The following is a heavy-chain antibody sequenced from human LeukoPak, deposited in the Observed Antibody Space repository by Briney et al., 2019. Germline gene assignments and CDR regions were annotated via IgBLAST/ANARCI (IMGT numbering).Heavy chain of an antibody. D-gene: IGHD3-16*01. V-gene: IGHV4-4*07. CDR2: IYTSGST. J-gene: IGHJ3*02. Sequence: SETLSLTCTVSGGSISSYYWSWIRQPPGKGLEWIGRIYTSGSTNYNPSLKSRVTMSVDTSKNQFSLKLSSVTAADTAVYYCARGTMIRSYLAFDIWGQGTMVTVSS. CDR3: ARGTMIRSYLAFDI. CDR1: GGSISSYY.